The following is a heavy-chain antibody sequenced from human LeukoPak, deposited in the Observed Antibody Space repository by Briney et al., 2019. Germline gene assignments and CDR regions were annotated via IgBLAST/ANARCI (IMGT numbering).Heavy chain of an antibody. CDR2: ISSFSSYI. D-gene: IGHD3-10*01. Sequence: GGSLRLSCAASGFTFSSYEMNWVRQAPGKGLEWVSSISSFSSYIYYADSVKGRLTISRDNSKNTLYLQLNTVRAEDTALYYCARGGTNYYYMDVWGNGTTVTVSS. J-gene: IGHJ6*03. CDR1: GFTFSSYE. V-gene: IGHV3-21*04. CDR3: ARGGTNYYYMDV.